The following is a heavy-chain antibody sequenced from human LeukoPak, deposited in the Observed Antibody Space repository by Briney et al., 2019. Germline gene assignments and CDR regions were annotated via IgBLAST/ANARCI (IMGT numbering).Heavy chain of an antibody. CDR1: GGSICSSSYY. Sequence: SETLSLTCTVSGGSICSSSYYWGWIRQPPGKGLEWIGSIYHSGSTYYNPSLKSRVTISVDTSKNQFSLKLSSVTAADTAVYYCARDLPYCSGGSCYFGLDYWGQGTLVTVSS. CDR3: ARDLPYCSGGSCYFGLDY. V-gene: IGHV4-39*07. CDR2: IYHSGST. D-gene: IGHD2-15*01. J-gene: IGHJ4*02.